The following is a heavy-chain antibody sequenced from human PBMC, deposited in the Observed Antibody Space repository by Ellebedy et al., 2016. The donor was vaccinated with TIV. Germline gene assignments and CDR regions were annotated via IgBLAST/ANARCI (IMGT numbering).Heavy chain of an antibody. CDR1: GFTFSNFY. Sequence: GESLKISCAASGFTFSNFYMNWIRQAPGKGLEWVSYISSSGNDIYYADSVKGLFTISRDNAKNSLYLQLNSLRAEDTAVYYCATGGKYCVASRCYSTYYYYGMDVWGQGTTVTVSS. D-gene: IGHD2-15*01. CDR3: ATGGKYCVASRCYSTYYYYGMDV. CDR2: ISSSGNDI. V-gene: IGHV3-11*04. J-gene: IGHJ6*02.